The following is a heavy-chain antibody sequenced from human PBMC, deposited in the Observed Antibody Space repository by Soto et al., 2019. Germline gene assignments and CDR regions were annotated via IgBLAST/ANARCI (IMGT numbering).Heavy chain of an antibody. V-gene: IGHV5-51*01. CDR3: ARVKFGDYQRAFAY. J-gene: IGHJ4*02. D-gene: IGHD3-16*01. CDR2: IYGDDSNT. Sequence: PGESLKISCQGSGYSLTNYWIAWVRQMSGKGLEWMGMIYGDDSNTKYSPSFQGHVTISVDKSTNTAYLQWSSLRASDTAMYYCARVKFGDYQRAFAYWGQGSLVTVSS. CDR1: GYSLTNYW.